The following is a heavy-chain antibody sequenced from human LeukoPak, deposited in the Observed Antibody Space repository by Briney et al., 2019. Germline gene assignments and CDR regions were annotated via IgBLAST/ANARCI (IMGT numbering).Heavy chain of an antibody. D-gene: IGHD3-10*02. J-gene: IGHJ4*02. Sequence: SETLSLTCTVSSGSMGTYSWSWIRQSPGKGLEWVGYITYSGSTNYNPSLKSRVTISLDTSKNQFSLKLTSVTAADTAVYYCARHGGGSTMSYPLDYWGQGTLVTVSS. CDR1: SGSMGTYS. CDR2: ITYSGST. CDR3: ARHGGGSTMSYPLDY. V-gene: IGHV4-59*08.